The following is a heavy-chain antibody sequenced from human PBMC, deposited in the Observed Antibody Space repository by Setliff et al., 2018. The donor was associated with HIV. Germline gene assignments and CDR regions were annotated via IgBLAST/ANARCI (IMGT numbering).Heavy chain of an antibody. CDR1: GYSISSGYY. V-gene: IGHV4-38-2*01. D-gene: IGHD5-18*01. CDR2: IYYSGST. Sequence: SETLSLTCAVSGYSISSGYYWGWIRQPPGKGLEWIGSIYYSGSTYYNSSLKSRVTISVDTSKNQFSLKLSSVTAADTAVYYCARGGDTAMGENGMDVWGQGTTVTVS. J-gene: IGHJ6*02. CDR3: ARGGDTAMGENGMDV.